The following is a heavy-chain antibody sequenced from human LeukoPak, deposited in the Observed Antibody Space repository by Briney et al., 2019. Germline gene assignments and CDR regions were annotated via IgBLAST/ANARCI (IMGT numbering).Heavy chain of an antibody. CDR2: ISSSGSTI. D-gene: IGHD1-26*01. V-gene: IGHV3-48*03. CDR1: GFTFSSYE. J-gene: IGHJ4*02. CDR3: AREWELRGGFDY. Sequence: PGGSLRLSCAASGFTFSSYEMNWVRQAPGKGLEWVSYISSSGSTIYYADSVKGRFTISRDNAKNSLYLQMNSLRAEDTAVYYCAREWELRGGFDYWGQGTLFTVSS.